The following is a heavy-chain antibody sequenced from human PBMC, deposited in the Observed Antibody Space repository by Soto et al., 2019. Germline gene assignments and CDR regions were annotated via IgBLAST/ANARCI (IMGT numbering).Heavy chain of an antibody. J-gene: IGHJ3*02. CDR1: GGSFRGYY. CDR2: INHSGST. V-gene: IGHV4-34*01. CDR3: ARGPGGWFGESADAFDI. Sequence: QVQLQQWGAGLLKPSETLSLTCAVYGGSFRGYYWSWIRQPPGKGLEWIGEINHSGSTNYNPSLKGRVTISVDTSKNQFSLKLSSVTAADTAVYYCARGPGGWFGESADAFDIWGQGTMVTVSS. D-gene: IGHD3-10*01.